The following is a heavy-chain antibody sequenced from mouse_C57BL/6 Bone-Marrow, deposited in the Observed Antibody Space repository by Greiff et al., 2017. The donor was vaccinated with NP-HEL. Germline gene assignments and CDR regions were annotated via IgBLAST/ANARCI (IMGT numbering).Heavy chain of an antibody. CDR2: IYPRSGNT. CDR1: GYTFTSYG. V-gene: IGHV1-81*01. D-gene: IGHD1-1*01. CDR3: AREGINYYGSSPYYFDY. J-gene: IGHJ2*01. Sequence: QVQLQQSGAELARPGASVKLSCKASGYTFTSYGISWVKQRTGQGLEWIGEIYPRSGNTYYNEKFKGKATLTADKSSSTAYMELRSLTSEDSAVYFCAREGINYYGSSPYYFDYWGQGTTLTVSS.